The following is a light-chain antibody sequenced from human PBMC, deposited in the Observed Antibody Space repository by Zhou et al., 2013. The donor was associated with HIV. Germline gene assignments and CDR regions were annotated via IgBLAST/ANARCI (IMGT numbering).Light chain of an antibody. CDR2: AAS. J-gene: IGKJ4*01. CDR3: QQYYNYPPLT. CDR1: QGISSY. V-gene: IGKV1-8*01. Sequence: AIRMTQSPSSLSASTGDRVTITCRASQGISSYLAWYQQKPGKAPKLLIYAASTLQSGVPSRFSGSGSGTDFTLTISGLQSEDFATYYCQQYYNYPPLTFGGGTEVVI.